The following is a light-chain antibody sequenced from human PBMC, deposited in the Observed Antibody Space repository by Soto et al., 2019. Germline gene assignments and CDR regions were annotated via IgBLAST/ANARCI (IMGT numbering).Light chain of an antibody. CDR2: GAS. Sequence: VLTQSPGTLSLSPGERATISCRASQSISSSYLAWYQHKPGQAPRLLIYGASSRATGIPHRFSGSGSGTDFTLTIRRLEPEECGVYYCQQYGGSPPYTFGQGTRLEIK. J-gene: IGKJ2*01. CDR3: QQYGGSPPYT. V-gene: IGKV3-20*01. CDR1: QSISSSY.